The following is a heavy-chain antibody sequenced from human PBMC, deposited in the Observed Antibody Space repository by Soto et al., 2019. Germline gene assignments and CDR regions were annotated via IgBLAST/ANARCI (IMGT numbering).Heavy chain of an antibody. D-gene: IGHD3-16*01. V-gene: IGHV1-69*02. CDR2: IIPILGIA. CDR3: VSQRGGDDAFDI. CDR1: GGTFSSYT. Sequence: QVQLVQSGAEVKKPGSSVKVSCKASGGTFSSYTISWVRQAPGQGLEWMGRIIPILGIANYAQKFQGRVTIPADKPTRTAYMAVGGLRAGDTAGYYLVSQRGGDDAFDIWGQGTMVTVSS. J-gene: IGHJ3*02.